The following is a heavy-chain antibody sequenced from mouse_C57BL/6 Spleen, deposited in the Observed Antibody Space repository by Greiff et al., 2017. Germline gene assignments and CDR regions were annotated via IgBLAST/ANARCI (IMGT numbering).Heavy chain of an antibody. CDR2: ISSGGDYI. D-gene: IGHD2-1*01. V-gene: IGHV5-9-1*02. CDR1: GFTFSSYA. J-gene: IGHJ4*01. CDR3: TRVGNSYAMDY. Sequence: EVMLVESGEGLVKPGGSLKLSCAASGFTFSSYAMSWVRQTPEKRLEWVAYISSGGDYIYYADTVKGRFTISRDNARNTLYLQMSSLKSEDTAMYYCTRVGNSYAMDYWGQGTSVTVSS.